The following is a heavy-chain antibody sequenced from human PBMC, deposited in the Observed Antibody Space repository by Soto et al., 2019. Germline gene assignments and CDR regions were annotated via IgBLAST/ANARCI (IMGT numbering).Heavy chain of an antibody. CDR3: ATDTFDP. CDR1: GYTFTNYY. V-gene: IGHV1-2*02. Sequence: ASVKVSCKASGYTFTNYYLHWVRQAPGQGLEWMGWINPNSGATNYAQKFRGRVTMTRDTSIRTVYMELSSLRSDDTAVYYCATDTFDPWGQGTPVTVSS. CDR2: INPNSGAT. J-gene: IGHJ5*02.